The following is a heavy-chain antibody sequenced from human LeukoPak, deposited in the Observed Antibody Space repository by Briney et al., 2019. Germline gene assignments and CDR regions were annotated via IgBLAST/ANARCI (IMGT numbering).Heavy chain of an antibody. CDR3: AKDTLADDFLIGYGFDY. J-gene: IGHJ4*02. CDR1: GFTFSRYW. CDR2: IKQDGSEK. Sequence: GGSLRLSCAASGFTFSRYWMSWVRQAPGKGLEWVANIKQDGSEKYYVDSVKGRFSISRDDSNNTLYLQMNSLRAEDTAVYYCAKDTLADDFLIGYGFDYWGQGTLVTVSS. D-gene: IGHD3-3*01. V-gene: IGHV3-7*03.